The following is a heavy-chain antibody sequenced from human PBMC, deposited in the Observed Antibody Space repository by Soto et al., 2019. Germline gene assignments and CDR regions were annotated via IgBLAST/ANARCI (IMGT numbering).Heavy chain of an antibody. V-gene: IGHV1-3*01. CDR3: ARDEASYDFWSGYYSRFDP. D-gene: IGHD3-3*01. Sequence: ASVKVSCKASGYTFTSYAMHWVRQAPGQRLEWMGWINAGNGNTKYSQKFRGRVTITRDTSASTAYMELRSLRSDDTAVYYCARDEASYDFWSGYYSRFDPWGQGTLVTVSS. CDR2: INAGNGNT. CDR1: GYTFTSYA. J-gene: IGHJ5*02.